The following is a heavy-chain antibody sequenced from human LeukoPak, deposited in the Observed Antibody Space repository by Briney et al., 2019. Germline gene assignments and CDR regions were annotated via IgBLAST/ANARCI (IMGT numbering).Heavy chain of an antibody. J-gene: IGHJ3*02. CDR3: ARDRVVGLGIDNAFDM. CDR1: GGTFSSYA. CDR2: IIPVFGTA. D-gene: IGHD2-15*01. Sequence: ASVKVSCKASGGTFSSYAISWVRQAPGQGLEWMGGIIPVFGTANYAQKFQGRVTITADESTSTAYMELSSLRSEDTAVYYCARDRVVGLGIDNAFDMWGHGTMVTVSS. V-gene: IGHV1-69*13.